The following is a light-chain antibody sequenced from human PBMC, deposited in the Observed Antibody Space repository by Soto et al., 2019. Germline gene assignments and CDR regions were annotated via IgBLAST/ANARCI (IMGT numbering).Light chain of an antibody. V-gene: IGKV1-9*01. CDR1: QGISSH. Sequence: DIQLTQSPSFLSASVGDRVTITCRASQGISSHLAWYQQEPGKAPKLLIYAASTLHSGVPSRFSGSGSGTEFTLTISSLQPEDFVSYYCQQLNSYPITVGQGTRLEMK. J-gene: IGKJ5*01. CDR2: AAS. CDR3: QQLNSYPIT.